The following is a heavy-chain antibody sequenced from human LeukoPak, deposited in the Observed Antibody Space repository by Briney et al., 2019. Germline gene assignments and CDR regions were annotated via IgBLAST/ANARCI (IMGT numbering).Heavy chain of an antibody. V-gene: IGHV3-74*01. J-gene: IGHJ4*02. D-gene: IGHD6-6*01. CDR3: ASFEYSSSLGDY. CDR2: INSDGSNP. CDR1: GFTFSSTW. Sequence: GGSLRLSCAASGFTFSSTWMHWVRLVPGKGLVWVSRINSDGSNPIYADSVKGRFTISRDNAKNSLYLQMNSLRAEDTAVYYCASFEYSSSLGDYWGQGTLVTVSS.